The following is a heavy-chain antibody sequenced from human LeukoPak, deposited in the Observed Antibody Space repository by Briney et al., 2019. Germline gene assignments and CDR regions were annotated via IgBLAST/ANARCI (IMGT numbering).Heavy chain of an antibody. CDR3: ARATGTKVPPGY. J-gene: IGHJ4*02. D-gene: IGHD1-7*01. V-gene: IGHV4-34*01. CDR2: INHSGRN. CDR1: GGSFSGYY. Sequence: SETLSLTCAVYGGSFSGYYWSWIRQPPGKGLEWIGEINHSGRNNYNPSLKSRVTISVDTSKNQFSLKLSSVTAADTAVYYCARATGTKVPPGYWGQGTLVTVSS.